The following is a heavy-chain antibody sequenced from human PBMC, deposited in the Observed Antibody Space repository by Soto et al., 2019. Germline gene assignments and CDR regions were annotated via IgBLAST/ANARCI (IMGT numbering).Heavy chain of an antibody. CDR2: ISSSGSTI. CDR3: ARGQYSSSWYVIPFDY. J-gene: IGHJ4*02. V-gene: IGHV3-48*03. Sequence: EVQLVESGGGLVQPGGSLRLSCAASGLTFSSYEMNWVRQAPGKGLEWVSYISSSGSTIYYADSVKGRFTISRDNAKNSLYLQMNSLRAEDTAVYYCARGQYSSSWYVIPFDYWGQGTLVTVSS. CDR1: GLTFSSYE. D-gene: IGHD6-13*01.